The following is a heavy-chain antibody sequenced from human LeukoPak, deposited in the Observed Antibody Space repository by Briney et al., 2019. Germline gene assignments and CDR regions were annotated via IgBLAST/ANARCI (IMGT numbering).Heavy chain of an antibody. D-gene: IGHD3-16*01. V-gene: IGHV3-7*01. CDR1: GFRFNTYW. CDR2: IKQDGSEK. J-gene: IGHJ4*02. Sequence: PGGSLRLPCAASGFRFNTYWMTWVRQAPGKGLEWVANIKQDGSEKYYVDSVKGRFTISRDNAKNSLYLQMNSLRVEDTAVYYCASGKGGSYWGRGTLVTVSS. CDR3: ASGKGGSY.